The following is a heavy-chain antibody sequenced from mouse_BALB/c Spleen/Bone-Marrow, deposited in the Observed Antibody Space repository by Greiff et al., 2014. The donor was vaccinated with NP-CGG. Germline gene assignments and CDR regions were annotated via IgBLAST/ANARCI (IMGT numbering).Heavy chain of an antibody. D-gene: IGHD3-1*01. J-gene: IGHJ4*01. CDR2: ISNGGGST. Sequence: EVKLMESGGGLVQPGGSLKLSCAASGFTFSSYTMSWVRQTPEKRLEWVAYISNGGGSTSYPDTVKGRFTISRDNAKNTLYLQMSSLKSVDTAMYYCSRHVGNPYAMDYWGQGTSVTVSS. CDR3: SRHVGNPYAMDY. V-gene: IGHV5-12-2*01. CDR1: GFTFSSYT.